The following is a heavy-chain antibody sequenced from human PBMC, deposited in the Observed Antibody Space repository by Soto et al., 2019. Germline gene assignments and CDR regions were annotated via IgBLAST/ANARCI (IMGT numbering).Heavy chain of an antibody. CDR2: ISGSGIIT. D-gene: IGHD3-16*01. V-gene: IGHV3-23*01. J-gene: IGHJ4*02. CDR3: AREGGNSYFDY. CDR1: GFIFSNHG. Sequence: GGSLRLSCVASGFIFSNHGMSWVRQAPGKGLEWVAEISGSGIITYHADSVKGRFTISRDNSRDTLSLQMNSLRADDTAIYYCAREGGNSYFDYWGQGIMVTVSS.